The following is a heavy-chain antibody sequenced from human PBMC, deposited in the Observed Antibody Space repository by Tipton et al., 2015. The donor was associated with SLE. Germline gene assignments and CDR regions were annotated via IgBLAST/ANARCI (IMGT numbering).Heavy chain of an antibody. D-gene: IGHD6-13*01. CDR2: FYYSGNV. V-gene: IGHV4-31*03. Sequence: TLSLTCTVSGGSLSSRNNYWNWIRQHPGRGLQWIGYFYYSGNVFYNPSLKNRLHISLNLSENQFSLTLNSVTVADTAVYYCARAPGPSIAAFDTWGQGTLVTVS. J-gene: IGHJ5*02. CDR3: ARAPGPSIAAFDT. CDR1: GGSLSSRNNY.